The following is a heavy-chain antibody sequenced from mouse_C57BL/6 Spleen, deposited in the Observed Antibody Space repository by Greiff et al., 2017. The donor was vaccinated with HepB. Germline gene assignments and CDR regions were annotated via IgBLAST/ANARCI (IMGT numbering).Heavy chain of an antibody. CDR1: GYTFTDYN. J-gene: IGHJ4*01. V-gene: IGHV1-18*01. D-gene: IGHD3-2*02. CDR2: INPNNGGT. Sequence: EVKLQESGPELVKPGASVKIPCKASGYTFTDYNMDWVKQSHGKSLEWIGDINPNNGGTIYNQKFKGKATLTVDKSSSTAYMELRSLTSEDTAVYYCARAETAQVLYYYAMDYWGQGTSVTVSS. CDR3: ARAETAQVLYYYAMDY.